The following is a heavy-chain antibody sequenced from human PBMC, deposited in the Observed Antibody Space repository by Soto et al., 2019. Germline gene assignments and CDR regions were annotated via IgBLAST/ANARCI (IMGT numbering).Heavy chain of an antibody. V-gene: IGHV3-23*01. CDR1: GFTFSSYA. CDR2: ISGSGGST. CDR3: AMGGNDFWSGFFDY. J-gene: IGHJ4*02. Sequence: GGSLRLSCAASGFTFSSYAMSWVRQAPGKGLEWVPAISGSGGSTYYADSVKGRFTISRDNSKNTLYLQMNSLRAEDTAVYYCAMGGNDFWSGFFDYWGQGTLVTVYS. D-gene: IGHD3-3*01.